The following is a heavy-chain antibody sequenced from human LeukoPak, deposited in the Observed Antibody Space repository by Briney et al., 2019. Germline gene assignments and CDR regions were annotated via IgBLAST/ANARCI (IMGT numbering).Heavy chain of an antibody. V-gene: IGHV4-34*01. J-gene: IGHJ6*03. D-gene: IGHD2-2*01. CDR1: GGSFSGYY. CDR2: INHSGST. CDR3: ARHGYCSSTSCYGYYYMDV. Sequence: SETLSLTCAVYGGSFSGYYWSWIRQPPGKGLEWIGEINHSGSTNYNPSLKSRVTISVDTSKNQFSLKLSSVTAADTAVYYCARHGYCSSTSCYGYYYMDVWGKGTTVTISS.